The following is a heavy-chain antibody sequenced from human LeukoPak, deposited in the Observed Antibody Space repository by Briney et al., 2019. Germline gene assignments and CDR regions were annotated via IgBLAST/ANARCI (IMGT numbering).Heavy chain of an antibody. Sequence: PSETLSLTCTVSGGSICISNYYRGWIRLPPGKGLEWIGGIYHTGNIHYNPSLKSRVTISVDTSKNQLSLRLNSVTAADTALYYCILGGKLDYWGQGILVTVSS. J-gene: IGHJ4*02. V-gene: IGHV4-39*01. CDR3: ILGGKLDY. D-gene: IGHD3-10*01. CDR2: IYHTGNI. CDR1: GGSICISNYY.